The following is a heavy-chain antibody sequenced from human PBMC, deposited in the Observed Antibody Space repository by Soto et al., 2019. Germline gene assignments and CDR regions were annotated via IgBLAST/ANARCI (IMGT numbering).Heavy chain of an antibody. CDR3: ARDSDFWSGYTYYYYYYGMDV. J-gene: IGHJ6*02. D-gene: IGHD3-3*01. CDR1: GGTFSSYA. Sequence: SVKVSCKASGGTFSSYAISWVRQAPGQGLEWMGGIIPIFGTANYAQKFQGRVTITADNSTSTAYMELSSLRSEDTAVYYCARDSDFWSGYTYYYYYYGMDVWGQGTTVTVSS. V-gene: IGHV1-69*06. CDR2: IIPIFGTA.